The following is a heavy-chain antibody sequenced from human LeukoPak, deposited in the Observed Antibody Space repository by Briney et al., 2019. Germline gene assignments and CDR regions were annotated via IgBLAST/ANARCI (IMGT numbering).Heavy chain of an antibody. CDR1: GFTFSSYG. D-gene: IGHD3-22*01. CDR3: ARDQLYDSTVDY. V-gene: IGHV3-30*03. CDR2: ISYDGSNK. Sequence: GRSLRLSCAASGFTFSSYGMHWVRQAPGKGLEWVAVISYDGSNKYYTDSVKGRFTISRDNAKNSLYLQMNSLRAEDTAVYYCARDQLYDSTVDYWGQGTLVTVSS. J-gene: IGHJ4*02.